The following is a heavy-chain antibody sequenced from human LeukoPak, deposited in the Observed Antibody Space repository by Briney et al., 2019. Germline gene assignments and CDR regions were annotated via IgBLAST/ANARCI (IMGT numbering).Heavy chain of an antibody. CDR2: ISGSGGST. J-gene: IGHJ4*02. Sequence: PGGSLRLSCAASGFTFSSYAMSWVRQAPGKGLEWVSVISGSGGSTHYADSVMGRFTISRDNSKNTLSLQMNSLRAEDTAVYHCAKDIYGGNSAGQFDYWGQGTLVTVSS. CDR3: AKDIYGGNSAGQFDY. V-gene: IGHV3-23*01. D-gene: IGHD4-23*01. CDR1: GFTFSSYA.